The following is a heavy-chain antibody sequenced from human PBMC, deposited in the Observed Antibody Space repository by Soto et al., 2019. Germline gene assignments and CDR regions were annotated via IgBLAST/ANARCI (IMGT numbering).Heavy chain of an antibody. CDR3: ARGRIVASIHDAFEI. CDR2: ISAYNGKR. V-gene: IGHV1-18*01. CDR1: GYDFTSYG. J-gene: IGHJ3*02. Sequence: QGQLLQSGDEVKKPGASVRVSCRASGYDFTSYGIRWVRQAPGQGLEWVSWISAYNGKRDTAQKFQGRVTMTLDTSTDTANMELGDLTSADTAVYYCARGRIVASIHDAFEIWGQGTMVAVSS. D-gene: IGHD2-21*01.